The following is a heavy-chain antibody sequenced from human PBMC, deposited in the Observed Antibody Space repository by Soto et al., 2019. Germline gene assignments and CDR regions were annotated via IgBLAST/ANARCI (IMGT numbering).Heavy chain of an antibody. D-gene: IGHD3-10*01. Sequence: QVQLVESGGGVVQPGRSLRLSCAASGFTFSSYGMHWVRQAPGKGLEWVAVIWYDGSNKYYADSVKGRFTISRDNSKNTRYRQMNSLRAEDTAVYYCARGDGSGRAEWGQGTLVTVSS. CDR1: GFTFSSYG. J-gene: IGHJ1*01. V-gene: IGHV3-33*01. CDR3: ARGDGSGRAE. CDR2: IWYDGSNK.